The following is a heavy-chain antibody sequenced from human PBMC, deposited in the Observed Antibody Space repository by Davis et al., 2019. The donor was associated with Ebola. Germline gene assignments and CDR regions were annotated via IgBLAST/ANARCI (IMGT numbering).Heavy chain of an antibody. CDR2: IRYDGSNK. V-gene: IGHV3-30*02. J-gene: IGHJ3*02. Sequence: GESLKISCAASGFTFSSYGMHWVRQAPGKGLEWVAFIRYDGSNKYYADSVKGRFTISRDNSKNTLYLQINSLRAEDTAVYYCAKDVAVTSAFDIWGQGTMVTVSS. CDR3: AKDVAVTSAFDI. D-gene: IGHD4-17*01. CDR1: GFTFSSYG.